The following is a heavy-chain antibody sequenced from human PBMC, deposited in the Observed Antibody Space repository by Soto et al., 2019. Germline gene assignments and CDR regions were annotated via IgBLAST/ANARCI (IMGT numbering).Heavy chain of an antibody. CDR1: GFTVSSNY. CDR2: IYSGGST. Sequence: GGSLRLSCAASGFTVSSNYMSWVRQAPGKGLEWVSVIYSGGSTYYADSVKGRFTISRDNSKNTLYLQMNSLRAEDTAVYYCARGENEGLRYFDWFPRPGGFAFDIWGQGTMVTVSS. D-gene: IGHD3-9*01. V-gene: IGHV3-53*01. J-gene: IGHJ3*02. CDR3: ARGENEGLRYFDWFPRPGGFAFDI.